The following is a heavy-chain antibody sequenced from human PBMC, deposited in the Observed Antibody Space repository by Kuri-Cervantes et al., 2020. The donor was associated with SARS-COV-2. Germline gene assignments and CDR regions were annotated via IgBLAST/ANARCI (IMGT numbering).Heavy chain of an antibody. CDR1: GGSFRDYY. CDR2: IYYSGST. J-gene: IGHJ5*02. V-gene: IGHV4-59*01. CDR3: ARVPLSIAAAGRWFDP. Sequence: SQTLSLTCAVYGGSFRDYYWSWIRQPPGKGLEWIGYIYYSGSTNYNPSLKSRVTISVDTSKNQFSLKLSSVTAADTAVYYCARVPLSIAAAGRWFDPWGQGTLVTVSS. D-gene: IGHD6-13*01.